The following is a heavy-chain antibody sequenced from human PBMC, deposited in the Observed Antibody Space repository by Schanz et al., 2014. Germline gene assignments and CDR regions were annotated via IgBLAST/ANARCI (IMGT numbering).Heavy chain of an antibody. V-gene: IGHV1-18*01. Sequence: QVQLVQSGAEVKKPGASVKVSCKASGYTFSSYGITWVRQAPGQGLEWMGWINGYNGHTLYAQKFQGRVTMTRNTSMSTAYIELHILTSEDTAVYYCARGRTFDYWGQGVRVIVSS. J-gene: IGHJ4*02. CDR3: ARGRTFDY. CDR1: GYTFSSYG. CDR2: INGYNGHT.